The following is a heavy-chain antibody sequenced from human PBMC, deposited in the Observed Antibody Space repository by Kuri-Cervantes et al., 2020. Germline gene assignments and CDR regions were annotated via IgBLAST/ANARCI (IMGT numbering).Heavy chain of an antibody. CDR3: AKDQGDVDTAMAPGG. CDR1: GFTFSSYA. J-gene: IGHJ4*02. CDR2: ISYDGSNK. D-gene: IGHD5-18*01. Sequence: GESLKISCAASGFTFSSYAMHWVRQAPGKGLEWVAVISYDGSNKYYADSVKGRFTISRDNSKNTLYLQMNSLRAEGTAVYYCAKDQGDVDTAMAPGGWGQGTLVTVSS. V-gene: IGHV3-30-3*01.